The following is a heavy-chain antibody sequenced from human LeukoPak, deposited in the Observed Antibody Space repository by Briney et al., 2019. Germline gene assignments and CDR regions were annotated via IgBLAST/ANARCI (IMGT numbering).Heavy chain of an antibody. CDR2: IIPIFGTA. CDR1: GGTFSSYA. D-gene: IGHD3-22*01. J-gene: IGHJ4*02. Sequence: ASVKVSCKASGGTFSSYAISWLRQAPGQGLEWMGGIIPIFGTANYAQKFQGRVTITTDESTSTAYMELSSLRSEDTAVYYCARTTDYYDSSGYEYFDYWGQGTLVTVSS. CDR3: ARTTDYYDSSGYEYFDY. V-gene: IGHV1-69*05.